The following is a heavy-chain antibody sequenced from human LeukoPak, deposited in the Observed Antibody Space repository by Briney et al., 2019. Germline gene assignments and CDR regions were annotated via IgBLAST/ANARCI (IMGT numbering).Heavy chain of an antibody. CDR1: GGSISSYY. CDR2: IYYSGST. V-gene: IGHV4-59*01. Sequence: SETLSLTCTVSGGSISSYYWSWIRQPTGKGLEWIGDIYYSGSTNYNPSLKSRVTISVDTSKNQFSLKLSSVTAAATAVYYCARDLGAYYDFWSGYYGAWFDPWGQGTLVTVSS. J-gene: IGHJ5*02. D-gene: IGHD3-3*01. CDR3: ARDLGAYYDFWSGYYGAWFDP.